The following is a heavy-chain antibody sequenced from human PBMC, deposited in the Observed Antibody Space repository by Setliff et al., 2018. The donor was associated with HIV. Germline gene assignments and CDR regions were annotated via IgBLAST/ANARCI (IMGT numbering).Heavy chain of an antibody. D-gene: IGHD2-15*01. CDR2: IYTSGST. CDR3: ARVGGKGYSNFLDS. J-gene: IGHJ4*02. Sequence: ASETLSLTCIVSSGSIHSGSYYWSWIRQPVGKGLEWIGRIYTSGSTDYNPSLKSRVAISVDTSKNHFSLNLTPVTAADTAIYFCARVGGKGYSNFLDSWGQGLLVTVS. CDR1: SGSIHSGSYY. V-gene: IGHV4-61*02.